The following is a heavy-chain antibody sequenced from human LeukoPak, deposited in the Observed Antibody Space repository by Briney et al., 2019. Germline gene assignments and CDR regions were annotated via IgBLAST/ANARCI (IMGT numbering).Heavy chain of an antibody. CDR2: ISGSGSTI. CDR1: GFTFSSYE. V-gene: IGHV3-48*03. Sequence: GGSLRLSCAASGFTFSSYEMNWVRQAPGKGLEWVSYISGSGSTIYYADSVQGRFTISRDNAKNSLYLQMNSLRAEDTAVYYCAREGRYTAMVTSETFDYWGQGTLVTVSS. D-gene: IGHD5-18*01. CDR3: AREGRYTAMVTSETFDY. J-gene: IGHJ4*02.